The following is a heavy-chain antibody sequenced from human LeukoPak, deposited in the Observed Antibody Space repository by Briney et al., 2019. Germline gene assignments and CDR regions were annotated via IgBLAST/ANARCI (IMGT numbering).Heavy chain of an antibody. D-gene: IGHD6-19*01. CDR3: ARKAVSGSGWYPFDL. CDR2: IIPIFGTA. J-gene: IGHJ4*02. V-gene: IGHV1-69*01. Sequence: ASVTVSCTASGGTFSSYAISWVRQAPGQGLEWMGGIIPIFGTANYAQKFQGRVTITADESTSTAYMELSSLRSEDTAVYYCARKAVSGSGWYPFDLWGQGSLVTVSS. CDR1: GGTFSSYA.